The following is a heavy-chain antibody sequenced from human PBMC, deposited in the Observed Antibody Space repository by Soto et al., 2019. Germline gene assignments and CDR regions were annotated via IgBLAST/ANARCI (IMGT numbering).Heavy chain of an antibody. Sequence: QVQLVESGGGLVKPGGSLRLSCTASWFTFSDYYMTWIRQAPGKGLEWLSYISSGGFTIYYADSVKGRFTVSRDNAKNSMYLQMNTLRVEDTAVYYCARDPGIYYGMDVWGQGTTVTVSS. J-gene: IGHJ6*02. D-gene: IGHD3-10*01. CDR3: ARDPGIYYGMDV. V-gene: IGHV3-11*01. CDR2: ISSGGFTI. CDR1: WFTFSDYY.